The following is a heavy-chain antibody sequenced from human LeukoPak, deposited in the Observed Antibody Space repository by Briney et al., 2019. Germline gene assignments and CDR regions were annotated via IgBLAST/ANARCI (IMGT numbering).Heavy chain of an antibody. V-gene: IGHV3-30*18. J-gene: IGHJ4*02. D-gene: IGHD2-2*01. CDR3: AKDCCCSTTSCYVHYFDC. CDR1: GFTFSSYG. Sequence: PGRSLRLSCAASGFTFSSYGMHWVRQAPGKGLEWVAVISYDGSNKYYADSVKGRFTISRDNSKNTLYLQMNSLRAEDTAVYFCAKDCCCSTTSCYVHYFDCWGQGTLVTVSS. CDR2: ISYDGSNK.